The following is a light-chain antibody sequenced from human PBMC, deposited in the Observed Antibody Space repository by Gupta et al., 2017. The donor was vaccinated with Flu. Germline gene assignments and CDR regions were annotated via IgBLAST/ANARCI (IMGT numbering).Light chain of an antibody. CDR1: QDISNY. Sequence: DIQMTQSPSSLSASVGDRVTITCQASQDISNYLNWYQQKPGKAPKLLIYDASNVETGVPSRFSGSGSGTDFTFTISSLQPEDIATYYCQQEDNLQVTFGQGTQVEIK. J-gene: IGKJ5*01. V-gene: IGKV1-33*01. CDR2: DAS. CDR3: QQEDNLQVT.